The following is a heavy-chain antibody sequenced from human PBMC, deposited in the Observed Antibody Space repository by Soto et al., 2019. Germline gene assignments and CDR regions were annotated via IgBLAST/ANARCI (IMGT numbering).Heavy chain of an antibody. CDR1: GYTFRSFY. V-gene: IGHV1-46*04. CDR3: ARDSTLAY. J-gene: IGHJ4*02. CDR2: INPSTGGT. Sequence: ASVKVSCKASGYTFRSFYMQCVRQAPGQGLEWMGIINPSTGGTSYAQNLQGRVTMTRDASTSTVYMEVSSLRSEDTAVYYCARDSTLAYWGQGTVGAVCS.